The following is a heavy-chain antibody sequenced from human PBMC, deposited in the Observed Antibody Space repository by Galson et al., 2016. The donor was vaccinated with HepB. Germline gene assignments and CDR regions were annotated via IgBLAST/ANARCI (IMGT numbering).Heavy chain of an antibody. CDR1: SGSFSSGAYY. J-gene: IGHJ6*02. Sequence: ETLSLTCTVSSGSFSSGAYYWSWVRQSPGKGLEWIGYIENAGSTNYNPSPKSRVTISIDRSKNQFFLELTSVTAADTAVYYCARDEGFYNGMDVWGQGTTVTVSS. V-gene: IGHV4-61*08. CDR2: IENAGST. CDR3: ARDEGFYNGMDV. D-gene: IGHD2-2*02.